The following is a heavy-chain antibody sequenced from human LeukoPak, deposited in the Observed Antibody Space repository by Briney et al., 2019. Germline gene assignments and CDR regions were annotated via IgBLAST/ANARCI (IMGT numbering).Heavy chain of an antibody. V-gene: IGHV3-7*01. D-gene: IGHD3/OR15-3a*01. CDR2: IKQDGREK. Sequence: GGSLRLSCVASGFTFSSCWMSWVRQAPGKGLEWVANIKQDGREKYYVDSVKGRFTISRDNAKNSLYLQMNSLRAEDTAVYYCARGAWTFDYWGQGTLVSVSS. CDR3: ARGAWTFDY. J-gene: IGHJ4*02. CDR1: GFTFSSCW.